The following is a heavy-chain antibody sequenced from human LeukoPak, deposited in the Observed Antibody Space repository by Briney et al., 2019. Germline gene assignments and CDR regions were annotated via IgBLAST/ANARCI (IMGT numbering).Heavy chain of an antibody. CDR3: ARGDCSSTSCYLGY. CDR2: IYYSGST. V-gene: IGHV4-61*08. J-gene: IGHJ4*02. D-gene: IGHD2-2*01. Sequence: SETLSLTCTVSGGSISSGGYYWSWIRQRPGKGLEWIGYIYYSGSTYYNPSLKSRVTISVDTSKNQFSLKLSSVTAADTAVYYCARGDCSSTSCYLGYWGQGTLVTVSS. CDR1: GGSISSGGYY.